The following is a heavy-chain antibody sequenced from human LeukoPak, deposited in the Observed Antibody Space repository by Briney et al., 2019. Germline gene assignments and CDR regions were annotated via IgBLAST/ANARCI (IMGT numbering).Heavy chain of an antibody. CDR2: INPSGGST. J-gene: IGHJ6*02. CDR1: GYTFTSYG. V-gene: IGHV1-46*01. CDR3: AREGFPPKISDFWSGLGPYYYYGMDV. Sequence: ASVKVSCKASGYTFTSYGISWVRQAPGQGLEWMGIINPSGGSTSYTQKFQGRVTMTRDASTSTVYMELSSLRSEDTAVYYCAREGFPPKISDFWSGLGPYYYYGMDVWGQGTTVTVSS. D-gene: IGHD3-3*01.